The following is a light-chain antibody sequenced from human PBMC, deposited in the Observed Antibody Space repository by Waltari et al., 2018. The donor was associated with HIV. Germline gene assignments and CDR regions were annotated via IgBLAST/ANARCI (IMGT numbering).Light chain of an antibody. CDR3: QQYDSAPYS. J-gene: IGKJ2*03. CDR2: ATS. Sequence: EIVLTQSPGTLSWSPGEGATLSCRASQTVSSESLAWYQQKPGQAPRLLISATSSRATGIPDRFSDSGSGTDFTLTISRLEPEDFAVYYCQQYDSAPYSFGQGTKLEIK. CDR1: QTVSSES. V-gene: IGKV3-20*01.